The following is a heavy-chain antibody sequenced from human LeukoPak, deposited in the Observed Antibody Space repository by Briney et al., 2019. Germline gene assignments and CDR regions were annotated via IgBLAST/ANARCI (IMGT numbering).Heavy chain of an antibody. CDR2: IYYSGST. D-gene: IGHD4-17*01. CDR3: AINGDYRTRDYYYYGMDV. CDR1: GGSISSYY. Sequence: SESLSLTCTVSGGSISSYYWSWIRQPPGKGLEWIGYIYYSGSTNYNPSLKSRVTISVDTSKNQFSLKLSSVTAADTAVYYCAINGDYRTRDYYYYGMDVWGQGTTVTVSS. J-gene: IGHJ6*02. V-gene: IGHV4-59*08.